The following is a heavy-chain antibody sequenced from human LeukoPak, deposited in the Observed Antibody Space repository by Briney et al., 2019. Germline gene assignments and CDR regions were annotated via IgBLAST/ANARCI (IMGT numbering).Heavy chain of an antibody. J-gene: IGHJ4*02. CDR3: ARDRTELAFDY. Sequence: GGSLRLSCAASGFTFSSYWMSWVRQAPGKGLEWVANIKQDGSEKYYVDSVKGRFTISRDNAKNSLYPQMNSLGAEDTAVYYCARDRTELAFDYWGQGTLVTVSS. CDR1: GFTFSSYW. CDR2: IKQDGSEK. V-gene: IGHV3-7*01. D-gene: IGHD1-1*01.